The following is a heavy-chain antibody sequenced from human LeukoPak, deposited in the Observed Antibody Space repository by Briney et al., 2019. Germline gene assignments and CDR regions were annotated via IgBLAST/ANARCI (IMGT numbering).Heavy chain of an antibody. D-gene: IGHD3-3*01. V-gene: IGHV1-46*01. CDR3: ARVRITIFGVVNNYYYYGMDV. J-gene: IGHJ6*02. CDR1: GYSFTSNY. CDR2: IYPSDGST. Sequence: ASVKVSCKASGYSFTSNYIHWVRQAPGQGLEWMGMIYPSDGSTSYAQKFQGRVTMTRNTSISTAYMELSSLRSEDTAVYYCARVRITIFGVVNNYYYYGMDVWGQGTTVTVSS.